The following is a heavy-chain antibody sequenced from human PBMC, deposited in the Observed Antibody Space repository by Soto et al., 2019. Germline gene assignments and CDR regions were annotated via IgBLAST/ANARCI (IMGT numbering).Heavy chain of an antibody. J-gene: IGHJ6*02. D-gene: IGHD3-22*01. V-gene: IGHV1-18*01. CDR2: ISAYNGNT. CDR1: GGTFSSCG. Sequence: GASVEVSCKASGGTFSSCGSRWVRQAPGQGLEWMGWISAYNGNTNYAQKLQGRVTMTTDTSTSTAYMELRSLRSDDTAVYYCARDQGHYYDSSGYPYYYYGMDVWGQGTTVTVSS. CDR3: ARDQGHYYDSSGYPYYYYGMDV.